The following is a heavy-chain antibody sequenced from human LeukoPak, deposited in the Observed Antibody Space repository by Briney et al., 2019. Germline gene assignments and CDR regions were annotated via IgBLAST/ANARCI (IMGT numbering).Heavy chain of an antibody. D-gene: IGHD6-13*01. CDR3: ATGYSSSWDVSNYYFDY. V-gene: IGHV1-24*01. CDR1: GYTLTELS. Sequence: ASVKVSCEVSGYTLTELSMHWVRQAPGKGLEWMGGFDPEDGETIYAQKFQDRVTMTEDTSTDTAYMELSSLRSEDTAVYYCATGYSSSWDVSNYYFDYWGQGTLVTVSS. J-gene: IGHJ4*02. CDR2: FDPEDGET.